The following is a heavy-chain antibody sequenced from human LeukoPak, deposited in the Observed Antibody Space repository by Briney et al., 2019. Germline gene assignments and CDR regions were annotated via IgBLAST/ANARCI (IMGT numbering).Heavy chain of an antibody. J-gene: IGHJ4*02. CDR1: GFTFSSYW. V-gene: IGHV3-7*04. Sequence: PGGSLRLSCAASGFTFSSYWMSWVRQAPGKGLEWVANTKQDGSEKYYVDSVKGRFTISRDNAKNSLYLQMNSLRAEDTAVYYCAGGLVLRYFDWLPDRFDYWGQGTLVTVSS. D-gene: IGHD3-9*01. CDR2: TKQDGSEK. CDR3: AGGLVLRYFDWLPDRFDY.